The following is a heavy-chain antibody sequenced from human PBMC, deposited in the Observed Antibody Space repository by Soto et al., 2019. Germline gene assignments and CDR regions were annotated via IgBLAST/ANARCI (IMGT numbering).Heavy chain of an antibody. CDR3: AREGRGGGKDIVGVVAGRHYYGMEL. CDR2: ISSSSSYT. Sequence: GGSLRLSCAASGFTFSDYYMSWIRQAPGKGLEWVSYISSSSSYTNYADSVKGRFTISRDNAKNSLYLQMNSLRAEDTAVYYCAREGRGGGKDIVGVVAGRHYYGMELWGQRNKVNVSS. D-gene: IGHD2-15*01. CDR1: GFTFSDYY. J-gene: IGHJ6*02. V-gene: IGHV3-11*06.